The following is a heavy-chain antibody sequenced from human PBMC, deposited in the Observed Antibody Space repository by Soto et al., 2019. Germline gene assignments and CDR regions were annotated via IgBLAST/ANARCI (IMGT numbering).Heavy chain of an antibody. CDR2: IYYSGST. CDR1: GGSVSSGSYY. Sequence: SETLSLTCTVSGGSVSSGSYYWSWIRQPPGKGLGWIGYIYYSGSTYYNPSLKSRVTISVDKSRDQFSLNLSSVTAADTAVYYCARGVIFWGQGTLVTVSS. J-gene: IGHJ4*02. D-gene: IGHD3-10*01. CDR3: ARGVIF. V-gene: IGHV4-61*01.